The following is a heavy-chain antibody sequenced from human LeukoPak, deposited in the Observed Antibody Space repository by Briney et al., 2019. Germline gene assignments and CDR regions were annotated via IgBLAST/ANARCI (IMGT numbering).Heavy chain of an antibody. Sequence: ASVKVSCKASGYTFTSYGISWVRQAPGQGLEWMGWISAYNGNTNYAQKLQGRVTMTTDTSTSTAYMELRSLRSDDTAVYYCAKDGSSGYYRYNWFDPWGQGTLVTVPS. CDR1: GYTFTSYG. V-gene: IGHV1-18*01. D-gene: IGHD3-22*01. CDR3: AKDGSSGYYRYNWFDP. J-gene: IGHJ5*02. CDR2: ISAYNGNT.